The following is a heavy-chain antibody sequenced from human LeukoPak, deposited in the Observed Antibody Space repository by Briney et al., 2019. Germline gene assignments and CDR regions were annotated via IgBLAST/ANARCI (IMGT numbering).Heavy chain of an antibody. D-gene: IGHD2-15*01. Sequence: GGSLRLSCAASGFTFSDYYMSWIRQAPAKGLEWVSYISSSSSYTNYADSVKGRFTISRDNDKNSLYLQMTSLRAEDTAVSYCATGAAKYYFDYWGQGTLVTVSS. J-gene: IGHJ4*02. CDR2: ISSSSSYT. V-gene: IGHV3-11*03. CDR3: ATGAAKYYFDY. CDR1: GFTFSDYY.